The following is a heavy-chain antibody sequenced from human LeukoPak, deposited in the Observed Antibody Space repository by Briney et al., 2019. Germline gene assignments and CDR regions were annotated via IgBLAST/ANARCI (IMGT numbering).Heavy chain of an antibody. CDR1: GGSISSYY. Sequence: PSETLSLTCTVSGGSISSYYWGWIRQPPGKGLEWIGYIYYSGSTNYNPSLKSRVTISVDTSKNQFSLKLSSVTAADTAVYYCARSLTYSYGHFDYWGQGTLVTVSS. D-gene: IGHD5-18*01. V-gene: IGHV4-59*01. CDR3: ARSLTYSYGHFDY. J-gene: IGHJ4*02. CDR2: IYYSGST.